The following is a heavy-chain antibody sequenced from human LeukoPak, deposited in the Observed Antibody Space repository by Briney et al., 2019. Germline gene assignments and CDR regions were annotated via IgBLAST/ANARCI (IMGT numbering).Heavy chain of an antibody. V-gene: IGHV3-23*01. CDR1: GFTFSTYA. D-gene: IGHD2-2*01. Sequence: GSLRLSCAASGFTFSTYAMTWVRQAPGKGLEWVSAISGSGGTTYYADSVKGRFTISRDNSKNTLYLQMNSLRAEDTAVYYCAKDKVPAAYYYGMDVWGKGTTVTVSS. CDR3: AKDKVPAAYYYGMDV. CDR2: ISGSGGTT. J-gene: IGHJ6*04.